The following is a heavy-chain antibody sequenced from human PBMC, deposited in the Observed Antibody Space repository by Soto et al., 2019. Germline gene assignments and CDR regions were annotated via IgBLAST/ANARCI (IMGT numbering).Heavy chain of an antibody. CDR3: ARVGATGGYTYGLDY. CDR2: IIPVFGTG. CDR1: GGTFSSYA. V-gene: IGHV1-69*06. J-gene: IGHJ4*02. Sequence: QVQLVQSGAEVKKPGSSVKVSCKASGGTFSSYAISWVRQAPGQGLEWMGGIIPVFGTGIYAQKFKGRVTITADKSTNTAYMELSSLRSEDTAVYFCARVGATGGYTYGLDYWGQGTLVTVSS. D-gene: IGHD5-18*01.